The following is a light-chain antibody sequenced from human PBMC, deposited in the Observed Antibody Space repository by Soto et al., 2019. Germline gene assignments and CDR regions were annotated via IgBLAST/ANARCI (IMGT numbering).Light chain of an antibody. CDR2: FAS. Sequence: EILMTQSPATLSVSAGEKATLSCRASQTVSNDLAWYQQKPGQAPRLLIYFASTRPSGIPARFSGSGSGTEFTLTISSLQPEDFAVYYCLQYNSWPLTFGGGTKAETK. V-gene: IGKV3-15*01. J-gene: IGKJ4*02. CDR3: LQYNSWPLT. CDR1: QTVSND.